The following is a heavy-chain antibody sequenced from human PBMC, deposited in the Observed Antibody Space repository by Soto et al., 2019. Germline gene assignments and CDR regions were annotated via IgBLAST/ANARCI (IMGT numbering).Heavy chain of an antibody. CDR3: AREGSTVTTILWFDP. Sequence: EASVKVSCKASGGTFSSYAISWVRQAPGQGLEWMGGIIPIFGTANYAQKFQGRVTITADESTSTAYMELSSLRSEDTAVYYCAREGSTVTTILWFDPWGQGTLVTVSS. J-gene: IGHJ5*02. CDR2: IIPIFGTA. CDR1: GGTFSSYA. D-gene: IGHD4-4*01. V-gene: IGHV1-69*13.